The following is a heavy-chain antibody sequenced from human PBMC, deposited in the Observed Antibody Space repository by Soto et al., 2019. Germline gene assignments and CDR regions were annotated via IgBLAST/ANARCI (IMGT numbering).Heavy chain of an antibody. CDR2: ISYDGSDK. CDR1: GFTFSNYG. J-gene: IGHJ4*02. D-gene: IGHD1-26*01. V-gene: IGHV3-30*18. CDR3: AKAPPSGSYPSY. Sequence: HVQLVESGGGVVQPGRSLRLSCVASGFTFSNYGMHWVRQAPGKGLEWVAVISYDGSDKYYADSVQGRFTISRDNSKNTLFLQMSSLRAEDTALYYCAKAPPSGSYPSYWGQGTQVTVSS.